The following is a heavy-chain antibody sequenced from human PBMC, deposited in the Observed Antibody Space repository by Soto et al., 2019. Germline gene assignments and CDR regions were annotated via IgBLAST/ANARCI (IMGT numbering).Heavy chain of an antibody. Sequence: ASVKVSCKASGYTFTSYGISWVRQAPGQGLEWMGWISAYNGNTNYAQKLQGRVTMTTDTSTSTAYMELRSLRSDDTAVYYCARVFVRYCTNGVCYDNWFDPWGQGTLVTGSS. CDR1: GYTFTSYG. CDR2: ISAYNGNT. J-gene: IGHJ5*02. V-gene: IGHV1-18*01. D-gene: IGHD2-8*01. CDR3: ARVFVRYCTNGVCYDNWFDP.